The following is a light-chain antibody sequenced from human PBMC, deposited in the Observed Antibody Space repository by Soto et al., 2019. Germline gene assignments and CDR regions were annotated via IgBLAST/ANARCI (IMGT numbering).Light chain of an antibody. V-gene: IGKV3-11*01. Sequence: EIVLTQSPATLSLSPGERATLSCRASQSVSSYLAWYQQKPGQPPRLLIHDASNRATGIPARFSGSGSGTDFTLTISSLEPEDFAVYYCQQCNNWPLTFGGGTKVEIK. J-gene: IGKJ4*01. CDR3: QQCNNWPLT. CDR1: QSVSSY. CDR2: DAS.